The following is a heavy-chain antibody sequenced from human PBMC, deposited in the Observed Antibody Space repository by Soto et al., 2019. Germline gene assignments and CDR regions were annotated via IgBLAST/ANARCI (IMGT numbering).Heavy chain of an antibody. CDR3: KRLSREWGEAFDL. J-gene: IGHJ3*01. CDR2: IIPVFDKA. V-gene: IGHV1-69*01. Sequence: QVQLVQYGADVKKPGSSVKVSCKTSGGSFGSSAISWVRQAPAQGLEWMGEIIPVFDKANYAQNFQGRLNITEDELTGKVFMELSSLRSEETAVYFCKRLSREWGEAFDLCGLATFVTASP. D-gene: IGHD3-3*01. CDR1: GGSFGSSA.